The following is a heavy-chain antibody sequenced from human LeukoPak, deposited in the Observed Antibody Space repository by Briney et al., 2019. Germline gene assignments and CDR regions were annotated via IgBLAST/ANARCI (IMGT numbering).Heavy chain of an antibody. CDR2: IKQNESEK. CDR3: ANFPRLEPTYLDS. J-gene: IGHJ4*02. Sequence: GGSLRLSCVGSGFTFCRDWMSWVRPAPGKGLEWVANIKQNESEKYYVDSVKGRFIVSRDNAKNSLYLQMNSLRVEDTAVYYCANFPRLEPTYLDSWGQGILVSVSS. CDR1: GFTFCRDW. D-gene: IGHD1-1*01. V-gene: IGHV3-7*03.